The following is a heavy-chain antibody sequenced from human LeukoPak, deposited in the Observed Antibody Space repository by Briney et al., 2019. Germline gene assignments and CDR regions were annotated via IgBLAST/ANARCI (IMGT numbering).Heavy chain of an antibody. V-gene: IGHV4-59*02. CDR2: IYYRGNT. CDR3: ARDWKPYYYDSSGYLDY. Sequence: PSETLSLTCTVSGDSVSIYYWSWIRQPPGKGLEWIGYIYYRGNTNYNPSLKSRVTMAVDTSKNQFSLKLSSVTAADTAVYYCARDWKPYYYDSSGYLDYWGQGTLVTVSS. J-gene: IGHJ4*02. CDR1: GDSVSIYY. D-gene: IGHD3-22*01.